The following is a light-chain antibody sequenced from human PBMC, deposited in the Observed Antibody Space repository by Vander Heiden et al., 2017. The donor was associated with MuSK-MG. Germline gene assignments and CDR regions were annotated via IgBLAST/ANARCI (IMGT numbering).Light chain of an antibody. V-gene: IGKV1-39*01. Sequence: DIQMTQSPSSLSASVGDRVTIPCRASQSISSHLNWYQQKPGKAPKLLIYAPSSLQSGVPSRFSGSGSGTDFTLTISRLQPEDFATYYCQQRDSNPLTFGGGTKVEIK. CDR2: APS. J-gene: IGKJ4*01. CDR1: QSISSH. CDR3: QQRDSNPLT.